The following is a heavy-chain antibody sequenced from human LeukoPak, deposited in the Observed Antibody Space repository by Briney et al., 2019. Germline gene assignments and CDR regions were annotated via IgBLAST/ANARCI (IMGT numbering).Heavy chain of an antibody. D-gene: IGHD1-26*01. CDR3: ARGGATRGRFEN. V-gene: IGHV3-7*01. CDR2: MREDGTEI. CDR1: GFPFDDQT. Sequence: PGGSLRLSCAAPGFPFDDQTMSWVRQAPGKGLDWVASMREDGTEIHYVDSVKGRFTISRDNPTNSLYLQMNSLRAEDTAVYYCARGGATRGRFENWGQGTLVTVSS. J-gene: IGHJ4*02.